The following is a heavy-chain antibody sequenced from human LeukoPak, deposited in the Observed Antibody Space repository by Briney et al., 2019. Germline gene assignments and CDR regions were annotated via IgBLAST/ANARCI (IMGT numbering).Heavy chain of an antibody. CDR3: ASSFITMVRGVIMYYYGMDV. V-gene: IGHV1-69*13. J-gene: IGHJ6*02. D-gene: IGHD3-10*01. CDR1: GGTFSSYA. Sequence: ASAKVSCKASGGTFSSYAISWVRQAPGQGLEWMGGIIPIFGTANYAQKFQGRVTITADESTSTAYMELSSLRSEDTAVYYCASSFITMVRGVIMYYYGMDVWGQGTTVTVSS. CDR2: IIPIFGTA.